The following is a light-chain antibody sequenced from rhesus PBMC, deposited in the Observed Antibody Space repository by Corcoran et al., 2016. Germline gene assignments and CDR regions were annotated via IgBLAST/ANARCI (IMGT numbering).Light chain of an antibody. CDR3: QQYDDLPLT. V-gene: IGKV1-19*01. CDR2: YAS. Sequence: DIQMTQSPSSLSASVGDKVTITCHASQGISGWLAWYQQNPGKAPKPRIYYASSLQSGSPSRFSGSGSGTDYTLTISSLQPEDFATYYCQQYDDLPLTFGGGTKVEIK. CDR1: QGISGW. J-gene: IGKJ4*01.